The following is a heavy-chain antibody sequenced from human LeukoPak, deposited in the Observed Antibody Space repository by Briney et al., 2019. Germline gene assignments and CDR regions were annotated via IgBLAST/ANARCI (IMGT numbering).Heavy chain of an antibody. V-gene: IGHV4-30-2*01. CDR1: GGSISSGGYS. D-gene: IGHD5-18*01. CDR2: IYHSGST. Sequence: PSETLSLTCAVSGGSISSGGYSWSWIRQPPGKGLEWIGYIYHSGSTYYNPSLKSRVTISVDRSKNQFSLKLSSVTAADTAVYYCARVPDTAIGAGAFDIWGQGTMVTVSS. J-gene: IGHJ3*02. CDR3: ARVPDTAIGAGAFDI.